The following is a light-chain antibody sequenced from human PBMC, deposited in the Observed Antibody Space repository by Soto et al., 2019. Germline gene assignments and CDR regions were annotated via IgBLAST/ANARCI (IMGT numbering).Light chain of an antibody. J-gene: IGKJ3*01. Sequence: DIPMTQSPSSLSASVGDRVTITCQASQDISNYLNWYQQKPGKAPKLLIYDASNLETGVPSRFSGSGSGTDFTLTISSLQPEDIATYYCQQYDNLPPFTFGPGTKVDIK. CDR2: DAS. CDR1: QDISNY. CDR3: QQYDNLPPFT. V-gene: IGKV1-33*01.